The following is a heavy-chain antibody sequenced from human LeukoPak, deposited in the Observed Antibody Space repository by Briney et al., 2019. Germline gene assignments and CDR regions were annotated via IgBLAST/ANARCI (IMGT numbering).Heavy chain of an antibody. V-gene: IGHV3-23*01. CDR1: GFTFSNYA. CDR3: AKYLAGSWPHFDY. CDR2: ISGSGDNT. D-gene: IGHD6-13*01. Sequence: GGSLRLSCAASGFTFSNYAMSWVRQAPGKGLEWVSAISGSGDNTHYADSVKGRFTISRDNSKNTLNLQMNSLRAEDTAVYYCAKYLAGSWPHFDYWGQGTLVTVSS. J-gene: IGHJ4*02.